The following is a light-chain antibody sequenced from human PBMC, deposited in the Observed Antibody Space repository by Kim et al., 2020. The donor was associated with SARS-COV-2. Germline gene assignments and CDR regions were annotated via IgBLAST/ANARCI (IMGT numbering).Light chain of an antibody. J-gene: IGKJ1*01. CDR2: GAS. CDR3: QQYNDWWT. Sequence: EIMMTQSPATLSVSPGERATLSCRASQSVTSNLAWYQQKHGQAPRLLIYGASTRATGIPARFSGSGSGTEFTLTISSLQSEDFAVYYCQQYNDWWTFGQGTKVDIK. CDR1: QSVTSN. V-gene: IGKV3-15*01.